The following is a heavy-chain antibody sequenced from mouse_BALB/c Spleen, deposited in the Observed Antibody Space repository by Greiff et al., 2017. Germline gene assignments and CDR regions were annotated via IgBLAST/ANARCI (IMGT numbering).Heavy chain of an antibody. J-gene: IGHJ4*01. Sequence: EVQLQQSGPGLVKPSQSLSLTCSVTGYSITSGYYWNWIRQFPGNKLEWMGYISYDGSNNYNPSLKNRISITRYTSKNQFFLKLNSVTTEDTATYYCAREGRDAVDYWGQGTSVTVSS. CDR3: AREGRDAVDY. CDR1: GYSITSGYY. V-gene: IGHV3-6*02. D-gene: IGHD3-3*01. CDR2: ISYDGSN.